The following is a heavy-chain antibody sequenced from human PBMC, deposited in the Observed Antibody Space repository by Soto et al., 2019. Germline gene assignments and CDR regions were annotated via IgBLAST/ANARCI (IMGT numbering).Heavy chain of an antibody. V-gene: IGHV4-39*01. J-gene: IGHJ6*02. CDR3: ARLAGYCSGTSCYGYYGMDV. D-gene: IGHD2-2*01. Sequence: SETLSLTCSVSGGSISSGPYSWGWIRQPPGKGLEWIGTFHYSGRTYYSPSLESRVTISVDTSKNQFSPKVSSVTAADTAVFYCARLAGYCSGTSCYGYYGMDVWGQGTTVT. CDR2: FHYSGRT. CDR1: GGSISSGPYS.